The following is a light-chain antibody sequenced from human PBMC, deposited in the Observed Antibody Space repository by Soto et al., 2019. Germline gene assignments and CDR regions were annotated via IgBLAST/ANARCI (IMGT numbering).Light chain of an antibody. CDR3: CSYTGNFTLL. CDR1: SRDIGSYNL. V-gene: IGLV2-23*01. CDR2: EAS. Sequence: QSALTQPASVSGSPGQSITMSCTGTSRDIGSYNLVSWYQRHPGKVPKLMIYEASKRPSGVSSRFSGSKSGNTASLTISGLQVEDEADYYCCSYTGNFTLLFGGGTKLTVL. J-gene: IGLJ3*02.